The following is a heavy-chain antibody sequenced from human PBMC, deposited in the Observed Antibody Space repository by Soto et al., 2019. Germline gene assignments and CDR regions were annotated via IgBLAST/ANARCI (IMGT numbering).Heavy chain of an antibody. J-gene: IGHJ4*02. V-gene: IGHV1-69*06. CDR3: ARDKGTYYYDSSGYRIFDY. CDR2: IIPIFGTA. CDR1: GYTFTNFY. D-gene: IGHD3-22*01. Sequence: EASVKVSCKTGGYTFTNFYIRWLRQAPGQGLEWMGGIIPIFGTANYAQKFQGRVTITADKSTSTAYMELSSLRSEDTAVYYCARDKGTYYYDSSGYRIFDYWGQGTLVTVSS.